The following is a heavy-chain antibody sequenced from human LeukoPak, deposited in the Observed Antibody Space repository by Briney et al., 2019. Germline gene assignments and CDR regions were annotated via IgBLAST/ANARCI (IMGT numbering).Heavy chain of an antibody. D-gene: IGHD5-18*01. CDR1: GGTFSSYA. J-gene: IGHJ4*02. CDR2: SIPIFVTA. Sequence: VASVKSSCQASGGTFSSYAISWVRQAPGHGLEWMGRSIPIFVTANYAQKIQGRVTITTDESTSTANMGLSSLRSEDTAVYYCARSRGYSYGYEGAYYFDYWGQGTLVTVSS. V-gene: IGHV1-69*05. CDR3: ARSRGYSYGYEGAYYFDY.